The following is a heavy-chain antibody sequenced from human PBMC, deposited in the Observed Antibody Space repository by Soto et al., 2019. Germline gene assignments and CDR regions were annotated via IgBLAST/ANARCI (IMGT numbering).Heavy chain of an antibody. Sequence: SETLSLTCTVSGGSISSYYWSWIRQPPGKGLEWIGYIYYSGSTNYNPSLKSRVTISVDTSKNQFSLKLSSVTAADTAVYYCARGGIAARPGVYYYYGMDVWGQGTTVTVSS. D-gene: IGHD6-6*01. CDR3: ARGGIAARPGVYYYYGMDV. CDR2: IYYSGST. V-gene: IGHV4-59*01. CDR1: GGSISSYY. J-gene: IGHJ6*02.